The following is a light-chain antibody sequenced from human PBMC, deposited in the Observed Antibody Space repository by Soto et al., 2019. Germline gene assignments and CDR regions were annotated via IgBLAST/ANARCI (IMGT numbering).Light chain of an antibody. Sequence: DIQMTQSPSTLSGSVGDRVTITCRASQTISSWLAWYQQKPGKAPKLLIYAASSLQSGVPSRFSGSGSGTDFTLTISSLKPEDFETYYCQQSYSTPPTFGQGTKVDIK. J-gene: IGKJ1*01. CDR2: AAS. CDR3: QQSYSTPPT. CDR1: QTISSW. V-gene: IGKV1-39*01.